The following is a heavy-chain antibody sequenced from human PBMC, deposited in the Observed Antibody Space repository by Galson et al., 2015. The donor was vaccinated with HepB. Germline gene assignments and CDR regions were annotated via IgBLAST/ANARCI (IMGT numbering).Heavy chain of an antibody. CDR3: ARQSRDYFGSGRYPYFDF. CDR2: FDPSDSYT. V-gene: IGHV5-10-1*01. Sequence: QSGAEVKKPGESLRISCQGSGYSFTMYWITWVRQMPGKGLEWMGRFDPSDSYTNYSPSSQGHVTMSADRSTSTAYLQWSSLKASDTAIYFCARQSRDYFGSGRYPYFDFWGQGTLVTVSS. D-gene: IGHD3-10*01. J-gene: IGHJ4*02. CDR1: GYSFTMYW.